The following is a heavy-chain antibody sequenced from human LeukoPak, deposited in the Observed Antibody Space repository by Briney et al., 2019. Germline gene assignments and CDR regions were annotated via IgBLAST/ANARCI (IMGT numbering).Heavy chain of an antibody. D-gene: IGHD6-13*01. CDR3: ATHGMGYSSLQNYYYYGMDV. CDR1: GGTFSSYA. J-gene: IGHJ6*02. Sequence: KVSCKASGGTFSSYAISWVRQAPGQGLEWMGRIIPILGIANYAQKFQGRVTITADKSTSTAYMELSSLRSEDTAVYYCATHGMGYSSLQNYYYYGMDVWGQGTTVTVSS. CDR2: IIPILGIA. V-gene: IGHV1-69*04.